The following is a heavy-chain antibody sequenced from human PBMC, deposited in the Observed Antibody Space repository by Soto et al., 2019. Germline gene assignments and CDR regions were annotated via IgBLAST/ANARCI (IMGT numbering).Heavy chain of an antibody. J-gene: IGHJ3*02. V-gene: IGHV3-30-3*01. D-gene: IGHD5-12*01. CDR1: GFTFSTYA. CDR3: ARGGKDGYRKDAFDI. Sequence: QVQLLESGGGMVQPGRSLRLSCAASGFTFSTYAMHWVRQAPGKGLEWVAVISYDGSNKYYADSVKGRFTISRDNSKNTLYLQMNSLRTEDTAVYYCARGGKDGYRKDAFDIWGQGTMVTVSS. CDR2: ISYDGSNK.